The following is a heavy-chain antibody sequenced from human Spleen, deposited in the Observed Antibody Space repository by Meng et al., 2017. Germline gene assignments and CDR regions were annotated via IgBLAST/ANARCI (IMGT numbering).Heavy chain of an antibody. J-gene: IGHJ4*02. CDR3: VRDENISLGKLFGDY. CDR1: DSPFTAYY. D-gene: IGHD2-21*01. Sequence: GQSGAKVKKPGASVKVSFTPLDSPFTAYYIRVVRQAPGQGLEWMGHIIPNSGDTLYAPKFQGRVSMTADTSIGTAYVELSGLRSDDTAIYYCVRDENISLGKLFGDYWGQGTLVTVSS. CDR2: IIPNSGDT. V-gene: IGHV1-2*06.